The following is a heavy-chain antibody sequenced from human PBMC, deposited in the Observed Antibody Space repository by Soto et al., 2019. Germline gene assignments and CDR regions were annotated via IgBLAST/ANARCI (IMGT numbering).Heavy chain of an antibody. D-gene: IGHD6-19*01. Sequence: GGSLRLSCVVSGFTVSSSYISWVRQAPGKGLEWVSVIYSDGSTYYADSVKGRFTVSRDSSKNTLYLHMNSLRAEDTAVYYCARDYPYTSGPALDYWGQGTLVTVSS. V-gene: IGHV3-53*01. CDR2: IYSDGST. CDR3: ARDYPYTSGPALDY. J-gene: IGHJ4*02. CDR1: GFTVSSSY.